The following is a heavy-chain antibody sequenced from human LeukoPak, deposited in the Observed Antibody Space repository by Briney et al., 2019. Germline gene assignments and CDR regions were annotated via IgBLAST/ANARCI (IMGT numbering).Heavy chain of an antibody. J-gene: IGHJ5*02. CDR2: IKQDGSEK. V-gene: IGHV3-7*01. CDR1: GFTFSSYW. CDR3: ARGLRFLEWLSLEYNWFDP. D-gene: IGHD3-3*01. Sequence: GGSLRLSXAASGFTFSSYWMSWVRQAPGKGLEWVANIKQDGSEKYYVDSVRGRFTISRDNAKNSLYLQMNSLRAEDTAVYYCARGLRFLEWLSLEYNWFDPWGQGTLVTVSS.